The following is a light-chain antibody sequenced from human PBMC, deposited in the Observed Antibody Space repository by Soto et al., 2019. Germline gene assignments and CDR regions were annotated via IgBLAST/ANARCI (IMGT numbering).Light chain of an antibody. CDR1: QGLVYSDGNIY. V-gene: IGKV2-30*01. J-gene: IGKJ2*01. Sequence: DVVITHSPLSLPVALGQPASISCKCTQGLVYSDGNIYLNWFHQRPGQSPRRLIHKISDRDSGVPDRFSGSGSGTDFTLEISRVEADDVGIYYCMQGTHWPFTFGQGTKVDIK. CDR3: MQGTHWPFT. CDR2: KIS.